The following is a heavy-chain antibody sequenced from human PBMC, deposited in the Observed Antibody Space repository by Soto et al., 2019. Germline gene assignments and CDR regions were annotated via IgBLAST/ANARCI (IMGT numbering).Heavy chain of an antibody. CDR2: IYYSGST. J-gene: IGHJ4*02. V-gene: IGHV4-39*01. CDR3: ARVALRYCSGGSCPSGRDF. CDR1: GGSISSSSYY. D-gene: IGHD2-15*01. Sequence: PSETLSLTCTVSGGSISSSSYYWGWIRQPPGKGLEWIGNIYYSGSTYYNPSLKSRVTISVDTSKNQFSLKLSSVTAADTAVYYCARVALRYCSGGSCPSGRDFSGQGTLVTVSS.